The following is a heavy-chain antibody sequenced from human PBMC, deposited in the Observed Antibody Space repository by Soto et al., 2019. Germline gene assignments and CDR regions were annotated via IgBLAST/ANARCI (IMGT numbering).Heavy chain of an antibody. CDR2: IWYDGSNK. V-gene: IGHV3-33*01. Sequence: GGSLRLSCAASGFTFSSYGMHWVRQAPGKGLEWVAVIWYDGSNKYYADSVKGRFTISRDNSKNTLYPQMNSLRAEDTAVYYCARGARGVIVYYYYYGMDVWGQGTTVTVSS. J-gene: IGHJ6*02. CDR3: ARGARGVIVYYYYYGMDV. CDR1: GFTFSSYG. D-gene: IGHD3-10*01.